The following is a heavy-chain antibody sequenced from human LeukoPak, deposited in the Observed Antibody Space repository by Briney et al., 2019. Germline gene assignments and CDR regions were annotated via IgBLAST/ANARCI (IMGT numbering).Heavy chain of an antibody. CDR1: GGTFSSYA. Sequence: GASVKVSCKASGGTFSSYAISWVRQAPGQGLEWMGRIIPILGIANYAQKFQGRVTITADKSTSTAYMELSSLRSEATAVYYCARDQGIAVAGTGWFDPWGQGTLVTVSS. CDR3: ARDQGIAVAGTGWFDP. D-gene: IGHD6-19*01. CDR2: IIPILGIA. J-gene: IGHJ5*02. V-gene: IGHV1-69*04.